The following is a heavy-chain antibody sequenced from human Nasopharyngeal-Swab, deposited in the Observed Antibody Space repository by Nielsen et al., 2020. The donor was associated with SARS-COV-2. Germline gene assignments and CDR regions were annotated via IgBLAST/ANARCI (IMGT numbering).Heavy chain of an antibody. CDR3: ARARSTIFGVVQSFDY. D-gene: IGHD3-3*01. CDR2: NYYSGST. Sequence: SETLSLTCTVSGGSISSSSYYWGWLRQPPGKGLEWIGSNYYSGSTYYNPSLKSRVTISVDTSKNQFSLKLSSVTAADTAVYYCARARSTIFGVVQSFDYWGQGTLVTVSS. V-gene: IGHV4-39*07. J-gene: IGHJ4*02. CDR1: GGSISSSSYY.